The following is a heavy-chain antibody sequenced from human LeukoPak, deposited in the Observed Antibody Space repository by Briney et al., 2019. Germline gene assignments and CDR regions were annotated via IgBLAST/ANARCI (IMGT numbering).Heavy chain of an antibody. J-gene: IGHJ5*02. D-gene: IGHD6-13*01. CDR2: IIPIFGTA. Sequence: SVKVSCEASGGTFSSYAISWVRQAPGQGLEWMGGIIPIFGTANYAQKFQGRATITADESTSTAYMELSSLRSEDTAVYYCARVGIAAAGTFWFDPWGQGTLVTVSS. CDR1: GGTFSSYA. CDR3: ARVGIAAAGTFWFDP. V-gene: IGHV1-69*13.